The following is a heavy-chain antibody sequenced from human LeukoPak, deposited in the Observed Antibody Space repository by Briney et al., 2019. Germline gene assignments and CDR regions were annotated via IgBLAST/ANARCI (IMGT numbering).Heavy chain of an antibody. CDR3: ARKGPWYYGSGSYDY. CDR1: XXXXXXY. D-gene: IGHD3-10*01. J-gene: IGHJ4*02. CDR2: ISSSGSTI. Sequence: XXXXXXYMXGVRQAPGKGLEWVSYISSSGSTIYYADSVKGRFTISRDNPKNSLYLQMNSLRAEDTAVYYCARKGPWYYGSGSYDYWGQGTLVTVSS. V-gene: IGHV3-11*01.